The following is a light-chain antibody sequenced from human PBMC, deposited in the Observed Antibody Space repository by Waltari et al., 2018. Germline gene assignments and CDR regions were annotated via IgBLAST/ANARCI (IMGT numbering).Light chain of an antibody. J-gene: IGLJ3*02. V-gene: IGLV2-8*01. CDR1: SSDVGGYNY. CDR3: SSYAGSNLWV. Sequence: QSALTQPPSASGSPGQSVTISCTGTSSDVGGYNYVSWYQQYPGKAPKLMIFEVTKRPSGVPDRVSGSKSGNTASLTVSGLQAEDEADYYCSSYAGSNLWVFGGGTKLTVL. CDR2: EVT.